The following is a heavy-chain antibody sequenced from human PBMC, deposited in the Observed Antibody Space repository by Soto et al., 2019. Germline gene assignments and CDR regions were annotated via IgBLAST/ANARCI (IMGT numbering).Heavy chain of an antibody. CDR3: AKDMYYYDSSGYSGFDY. CDR2: ISGSVGST. D-gene: IGHD3-22*01. V-gene: IGHV3-23*01. CDR1: GFTFSSYA. J-gene: IGHJ4*02. Sequence: PGGSLRLSCAASGFTFSSYAMSWVRQAPGKGLEWVSAISGSVGSTYYADSVKGQFTISRDNSKNTLYLQMNSLRAEDTAVYYCAKDMYYYDSSGYSGFDYWGQGTLVTVSS.